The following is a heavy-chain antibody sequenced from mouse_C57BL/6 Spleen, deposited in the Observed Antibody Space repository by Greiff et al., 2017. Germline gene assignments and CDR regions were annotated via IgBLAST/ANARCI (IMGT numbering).Heavy chain of an antibody. D-gene: IGHD1-1*01. CDR3: ARRDYYGSSYGIDYYAMDY. Sequence: QVQLQQPGAELVMPGASVKLSCKASGYTFTSYWMHWVKQRPGQGLEWIGEIAPSDSYTNYNQKFKGKSTLTVDKASSTAYMQLSSLTSEDSAVYDGARRDYYGSSYGIDYYAMDYWGQGTSVTVSS. CDR1: GYTFTSYW. V-gene: IGHV1-69*01. J-gene: IGHJ4*01. CDR2: IAPSDSYT.